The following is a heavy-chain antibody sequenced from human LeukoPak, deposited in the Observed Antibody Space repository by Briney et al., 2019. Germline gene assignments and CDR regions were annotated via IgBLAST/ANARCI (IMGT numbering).Heavy chain of an antibody. CDR1: GGSFSGYY. CDR2: IYTSGST. J-gene: IGHJ4*02. CDR3: ASGYGDYDY. D-gene: IGHD4-17*01. V-gene: IGHV4-4*07. Sequence: SETLSLSCAVLGGSFSGYYWSWIRQPAGKGLEWIGRIYTSGSTNYNPSLKSRVTISVDKSKNQFSLKLSSVTAADTAVYYCASGYGDYDYWGQGTLVTVSS.